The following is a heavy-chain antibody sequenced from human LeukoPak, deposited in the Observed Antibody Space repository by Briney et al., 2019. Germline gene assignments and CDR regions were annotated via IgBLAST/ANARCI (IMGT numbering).Heavy chain of an antibody. V-gene: IGHV3-23*01. CDR2: ISGRGGST. Sequence: PGGSLRLSCAASGFTFSSYGMSWVRQAPGKGLEWVSAISGRGGSTYYADSVKGRFTISRDNSKNTLYLQMNSLRAEDTAVYYCAKALAGFLFGELDIWGQGTMVTVSS. D-gene: IGHD3-10*02. J-gene: IGHJ3*02. CDR3: AKALAGFLFGELDI. CDR1: GFTFSSYG.